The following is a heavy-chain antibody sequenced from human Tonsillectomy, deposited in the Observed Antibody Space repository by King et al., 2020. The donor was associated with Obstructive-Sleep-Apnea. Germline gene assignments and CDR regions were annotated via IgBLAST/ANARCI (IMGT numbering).Heavy chain of an antibody. J-gene: IGHJ4*02. CDR1: GFTFSNYV. CDR3: AGRYYDSAGYYYGFDH. CDR2: ISGSAGST. D-gene: IGHD3-22*01. Sequence: VQLVESGGGLVQPGGSLRLSCAASGFTFSNYVMSWVRQAPGKGLEWVSSISGSAGSTYYADSVKGLFNLSRDNSKKTLYRQMNSLRAEDTAVFYCAGRYYDSAGYYYGFDHWGQGTLVTVSS. V-gene: IGHV3-23*04.